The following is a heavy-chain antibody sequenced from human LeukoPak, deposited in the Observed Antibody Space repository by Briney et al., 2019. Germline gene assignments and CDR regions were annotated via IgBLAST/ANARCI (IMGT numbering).Heavy chain of an antibody. J-gene: IGHJ4*02. D-gene: IGHD6-13*01. CDR2: ISTYNGNT. CDR3: ARLEGIAATGTPLY. Sequence: ASVKVSCKASGYTFTTYGISWVRQAPGQGLEWMGWISTYNGNTNYAQKLQGRVTMTTDTSTSTADMELRSLRSDDTAVYYCARLEGIAATGTPLYWGQGTLVTVSS. CDR1: GYTFTTYG. V-gene: IGHV1-18*01.